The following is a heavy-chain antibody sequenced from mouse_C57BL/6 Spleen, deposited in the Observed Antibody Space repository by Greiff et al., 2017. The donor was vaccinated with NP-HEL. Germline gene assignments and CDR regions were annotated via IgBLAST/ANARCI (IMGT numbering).Heavy chain of an antibody. Sequence: VQLQESGAELARPGASVKMSCKASGYTFTSYTMHWVKQRPGQGLEWIGYINPSSGYTKYNQKFKDKATLTADKSSSTAYMQLSSLTSEDSAVYYCARAYSNYDYYAMDYWGQGTSVTVSS. J-gene: IGHJ4*01. V-gene: IGHV1-4*01. CDR1: GYTFTSYT. CDR3: ARAYSNYDYYAMDY. D-gene: IGHD2-5*01. CDR2: INPSSGYT.